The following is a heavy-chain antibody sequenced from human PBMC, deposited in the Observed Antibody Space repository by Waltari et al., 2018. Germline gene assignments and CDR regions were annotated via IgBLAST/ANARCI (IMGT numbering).Heavy chain of an antibody. D-gene: IGHD3-10*01. CDR3: ARVMVRGVIRY. CDR2: INHRGST. CDR1: GGSFSGYY. J-gene: IGHJ4*02. Sequence: QVQLQQWGAGLLKPSETLSLNCAVYGGSFSGYYWSWIRQPPGQGLEWIGEINHRGSTTYTPSLKSRVTISVDTSKNQFSRKRSSVTAADTAVYYCARVMVRGVIRYWGQGTLVTVSS. V-gene: IGHV4-34*01.